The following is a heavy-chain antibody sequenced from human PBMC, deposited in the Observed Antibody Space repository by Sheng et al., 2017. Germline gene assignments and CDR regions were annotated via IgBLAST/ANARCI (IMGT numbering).Heavy chain of an antibody. Sequence: EVQLVESGGGLVKPGGSLRLSCAASGFTFSNAWMSWVRQAPGKGLEWVGRIKSKTDGGTTDYAAPVKGRFTISRDDSKNTLYLQMNSLKTEDTAVYYCTTSGVSGITISRYRYYYYYVWTSGAEGTDGHRLL. CDR3: TTSGVSGITISRYRYYYYYVWTS. CDR1: GFTFSNAW. D-gene: IGHD3-3*01. J-gene: IGHJ6*02. CDR2: IKSKTDGGTT. V-gene: IGHV3-15*01.